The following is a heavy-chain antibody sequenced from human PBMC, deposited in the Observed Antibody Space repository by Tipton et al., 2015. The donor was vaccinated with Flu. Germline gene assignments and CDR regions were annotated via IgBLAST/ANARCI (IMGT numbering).Heavy chain of an antibody. Sequence: SLRLSCTASGFRFYDYGMSWVRQAPGKGLEWVGFIRSKPYSGTTEYAASVKGRFTISRDDSKSIAYLQMNSLKSEDTAVYYCTRPSFNYGSGSYEESWGQGTLVTVSS. CDR3: TRPSFNYGSGSYEES. CDR1: GFRFYDYG. CDR2: IRSKPYSGTT. J-gene: IGHJ5*02. V-gene: IGHV3-49*04. D-gene: IGHD3-10*01.